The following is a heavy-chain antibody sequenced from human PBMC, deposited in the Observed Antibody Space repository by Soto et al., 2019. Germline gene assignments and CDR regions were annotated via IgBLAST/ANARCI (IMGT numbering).Heavy chain of an antibody. CDR1: GFTFSSYS. CDR3: ARDKTPVLRFLEWLSPFDP. CDR2: ISSSSSTI. D-gene: IGHD3-3*01. J-gene: IGHJ5*02. Sequence: VQLVESGGGLVQPGGSLRLSCAASGFTFSSYSMNWVRQAPGKGLEWVSYISSSSSTIYYADSVKGRFTISRDNAKYSLYLQMNSLRDEDTAVYYCARDKTPVLRFLEWLSPFDPRGQGTLVTVSS. V-gene: IGHV3-48*02.